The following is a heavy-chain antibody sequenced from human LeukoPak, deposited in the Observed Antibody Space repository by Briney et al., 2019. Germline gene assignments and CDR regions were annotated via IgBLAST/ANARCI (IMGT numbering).Heavy chain of an antibody. J-gene: IGHJ4*02. D-gene: IGHD4-23*01. CDR1: GGTFSSYA. V-gene: IGHV1-69*13. CDR3: ARDRPGNSLEY. Sequence: VVSVKVSCKAPGGTFSSYAISWVRQAPGQGLEWMGEINPLFDTINHEQNFQGRVTITADEFTRTAYMELSSLRSDDTAVYYCARDRPGNSLEYWGQGTLVTVSS. CDR2: INPLFDTI.